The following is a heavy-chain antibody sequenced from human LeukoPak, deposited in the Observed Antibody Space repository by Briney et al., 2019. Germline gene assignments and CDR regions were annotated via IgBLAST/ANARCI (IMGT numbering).Heavy chain of an antibody. V-gene: IGHV3-21*01. CDR2: ISSSSSYI. J-gene: IGHJ4*01. D-gene: IGHD1-26*01. Sequence: PGGSLRLSCAASGFTFSSYSMNWVRQAPGKGLEWDSSISSSSSYIYYADSVKGRFTISRDNAKNSLYLQMNSLRAEDTAVYYCARGYVGATWDLGLDYWGPGTLVTVSS. CDR1: GFTFSSYS. CDR3: ARGYVGATWDLGLDY.